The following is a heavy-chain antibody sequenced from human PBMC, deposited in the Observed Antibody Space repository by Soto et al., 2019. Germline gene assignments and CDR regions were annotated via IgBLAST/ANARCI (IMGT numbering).Heavy chain of an antibody. Sequence: QVQLVQSGAEVKKPGASVKVSCEASGYPFTAFDINWVRQAAGQGLEWMGWMNPSSGDSAFAQRFQDRITMTRTTAISTAYMELSRLTSDDTAVYYCVRQPGGVATPGDDYWGHGTLVTVSS. D-gene: IGHD2-15*01. CDR1: GYPFTAFD. CDR2: MNPSSGDS. V-gene: IGHV1-8*01. CDR3: VRQPGGVATPGDDY. J-gene: IGHJ4*01.